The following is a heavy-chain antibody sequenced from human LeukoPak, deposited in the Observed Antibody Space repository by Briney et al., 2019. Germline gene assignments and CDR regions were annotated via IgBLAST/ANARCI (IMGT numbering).Heavy chain of an antibody. D-gene: IGHD3-10*01. CDR2: IYYSGST. CDR3: ARGDPMVRGEKTGAFDI. Sequence: SETLSLTCTVSGGSISSHYWSWIRQPPGKGLEWIGYIYYSGSTYYNPSLKSRVTISVDTSKNQFSLKLSSVTAADTAVYYCARGDPMVRGEKTGAFDIWGQGTMVTVSS. V-gene: IGHV4-59*06. J-gene: IGHJ3*02. CDR1: GGSISSHY.